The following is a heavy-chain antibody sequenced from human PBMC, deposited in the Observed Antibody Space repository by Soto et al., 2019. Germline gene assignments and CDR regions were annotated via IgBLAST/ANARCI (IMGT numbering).Heavy chain of an antibody. D-gene: IGHD6-13*01. CDR1: GFTISSYA. Sequence: EVQLLESGGGLVQPGGSLRLSCVASGFTISSYAMSWVRQARGKGLEWVSAISTSGGSTYYADSVKGLFTISRDNSKNTLYLQMNSLRAEDTAVYYCAKESSSWSNLFDPWGQGTLVTVSS. V-gene: IGHV3-23*01. J-gene: IGHJ5*02. CDR2: ISTSGGST. CDR3: AKESSSWSNLFDP.